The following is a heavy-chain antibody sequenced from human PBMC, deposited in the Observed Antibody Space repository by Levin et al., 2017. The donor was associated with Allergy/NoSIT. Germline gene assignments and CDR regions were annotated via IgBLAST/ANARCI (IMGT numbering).Heavy chain of an antibody. CDR1: GFTFSSYA. CDR2: ISGSGGST. J-gene: IGHJ4*02. V-gene: IGHV3-23*01. Sequence: GGSLRLSCAASGFTFSSYAMSWVRQAPGKGLEWVSAISGSGGSTYYADPVKGRFTISRDNSKNTLYLQMNSLRAEDTAVYYCAKSSGDSGYDAPEYWGQGTLVTVSS. D-gene: IGHD5-12*01. CDR3: AKSSGDSGYDAPEY.